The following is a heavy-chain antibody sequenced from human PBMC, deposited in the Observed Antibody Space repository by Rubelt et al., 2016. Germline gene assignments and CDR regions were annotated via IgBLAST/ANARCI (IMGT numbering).Heavy chain of an antibody. Sequence: EVQLVESGGGLVQPGGSLRLSCAASGFTFSSYWMSWVRQAPGKGLEWVANVKQAGSEKYYVDSVKGRFTISRDDAKNSLYLQMNSVGAEDTAVYECARSRAADVNDWGQGTLVTVSS. D-gene: IGHD6-6*01. CDR1: GFTFSSYW. J-gene: IGHJ4*02. CDR3: ARSRAADVND. CDR2: VKQAGSEK. V-gene: IGHV3-7*04.